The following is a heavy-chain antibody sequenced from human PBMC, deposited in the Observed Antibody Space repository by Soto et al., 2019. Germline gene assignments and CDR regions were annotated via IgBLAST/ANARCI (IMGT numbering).Heavy chain of an antibody. Sequence: EVQLVESGGGLVQPGGSLRLSCAVSGFTVSSKYMSWVRQAPGKGLEWVSLINRGGSISYADSVKGRFTISXXXSXXTXXXXXXXXXXXXXXXXXXXRDDVHCSGGTCYGIPMDVWGKGTTVTVXS. CDR2: INRGGSI. J-gene: IGHJ6*03. CDR3: XRDDVHCSGGTCYGIPMDV. CDR1: GFTVSSKY. V-gene: IGHV3-66*01. D-gene: IGHD2-15*01.